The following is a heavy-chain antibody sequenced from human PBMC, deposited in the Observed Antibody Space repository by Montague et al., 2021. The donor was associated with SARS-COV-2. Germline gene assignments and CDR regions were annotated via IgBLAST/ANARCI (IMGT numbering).Heavy chain of an antibody. V-gene: IGHV3-23*03. D-gene: IGHD1-26*01. Sequence: SLRLSCAASEFAFSSYAMSWVRQAPGKGLEWVSAIYSGGSSTFYADSVKGRFTISRDNSKNTLYLQMSSLRAEDTAVYYCAKSAWGVTDAFDIWGQGTMVTVSS. J-gene: IGHJ3*02. CDR2: IYSGGSST. CDR1: EFAFSSYA. CDR3: AKSAWGVTDAFDI.